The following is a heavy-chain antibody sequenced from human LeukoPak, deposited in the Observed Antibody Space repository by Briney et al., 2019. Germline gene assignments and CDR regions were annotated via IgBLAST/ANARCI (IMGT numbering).Heavy chain of an antibody. J-gene: IGHJ4*02. D-gene: IGHD3-16*01. Sequence: TPSETLSLTCAVYGGSFSGYYWSWIRQPPGKGLEWIGEINHSGSTNYNPSLKSRVTISVDTTKNQFSLKLSSVTAADTAVYYCARGPIAYTSGYYFDYWGQGTLVTVSS. CDR2: INHSGST. V-gene: IGHV4-34*01. CDR3: ARGPIAYTSGYYFDY. CDR1: GGSFSGYY.